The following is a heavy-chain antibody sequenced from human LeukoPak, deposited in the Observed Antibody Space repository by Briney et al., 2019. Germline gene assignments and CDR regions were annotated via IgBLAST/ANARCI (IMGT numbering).Heavy chain of an antibody. Sequence: GRSLRLSCAASGFNFDDYAMHWVRQAPGKGLEWVSGISWNSGSIGYADSVKGRFTISRDNAKNSLYLQMNSLRAEDTALYYCAKDQASGDGYNYQGIDYWGQGTLVTVSS. V-gene: IGHV3-9*01. D-gene: IGHD5-24*01. CDR3: AKDQASGDGYNYQGIDY. CDR1: GFNFDDYA. CDR2: ISWNSGSI. J-gene: IGHJ4*02.